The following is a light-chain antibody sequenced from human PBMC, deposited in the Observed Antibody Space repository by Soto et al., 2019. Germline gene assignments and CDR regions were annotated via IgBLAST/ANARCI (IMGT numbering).Light chain of an antibody. CDR3: QQYNSYSPP. V-gene: IGKV1-5*01. J-gene: IGKJ1*01. Sequence: DIQITQGPAALSGSLGSRRALTWGASQSISSWLAWYQQKQGKAPKLLIYDASSLESGVPSRFSGRASRTDLNITIRSLQTDDFATYYCQQYNSYSPPFGKGTQLDIK. CDR1: QSISSW. CDR2: DAS.